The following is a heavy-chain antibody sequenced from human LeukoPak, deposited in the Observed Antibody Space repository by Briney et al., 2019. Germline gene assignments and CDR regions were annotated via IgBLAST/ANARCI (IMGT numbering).Heavy chain of an antibody. CDR2: ISYSSYTI. CDR3: ARDGDGNFDY. J-gene: IGHJ4*02. Sequence: PGGSLRFSFEASGFAFRGYRINWIRQPPGKGLEWVAYISYSSYTIHYADSVKGRFTISRDNAKNSLYLQMNSLRAEDTAMYYCARDGDGNFDYWGQGTLVTVSS. V-gene: IGHV3-48*04. CDR1: GFAFRGYR. D-gene: IGHD4-17*01.